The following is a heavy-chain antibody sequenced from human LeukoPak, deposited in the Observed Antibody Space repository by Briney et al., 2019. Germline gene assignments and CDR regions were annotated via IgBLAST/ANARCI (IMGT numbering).Heavy chain of an antibody. Sequence: GGSLRLSCAASGFTFDDYAMQWVRQAPGKGLEWASGISWNSGSIGYADSVKGRLTISRHNAKNSLYLQMNSLRVEDTALYYRAKEAYSSSLDYYYGMDVWGQAITVTVPS. CDR1: GFTFDDYA. CDR3: AKEAYSSSLDYYYGMDV. J-gene: IGHJ6*02. D-gene: IGHD6-13*01. V-gene: IGHV3-9*01. CDR2: ISWNSGSI.